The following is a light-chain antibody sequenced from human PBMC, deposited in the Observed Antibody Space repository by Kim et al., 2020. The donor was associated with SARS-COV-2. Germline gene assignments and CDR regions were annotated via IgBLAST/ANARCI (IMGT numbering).Light chain of an antibody. J-gene: IGLJ3*02. CDR3: QSYDSSRWV. CDR1: SGSIASNY. V-gene: IGLV6-57*04. CDR2: EDN. Sequence: NFMLTQPHSVSESPGKTVTISCTRSSGSIASNYVQWYQQRPGSAPTTVIYEDNQRPSGVPDRFSGSIDSSSNSASLTISGLKTEDEADYYCQSYDSSRWVFGGGTQLADL.